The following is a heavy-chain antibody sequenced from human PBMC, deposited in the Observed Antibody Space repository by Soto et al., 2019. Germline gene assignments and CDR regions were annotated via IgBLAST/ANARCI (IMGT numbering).Heavy chain of an antibody. CDR1: GGSISSYY. V-gene: IGHV4-59*01. D-gene: IGHD1-1*01. J-gene: IGHJ1*01. CDR3: ATTGRGFRRGFSYFQH. CDR2: IYYSGST. Sequence: SETLSLTCTVSGGSISSYYWSWIRQPPGKGLEWIGYIYYSGSTNYNPSLKSRVTISVDTSKNQFSLKLSSVTAADTAVYYCATTGRGFRRGFSYFQHWGQGTLVTVSS.